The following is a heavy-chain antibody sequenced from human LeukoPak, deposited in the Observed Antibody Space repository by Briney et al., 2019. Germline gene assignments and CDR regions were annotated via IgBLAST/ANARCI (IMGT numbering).Heavy chain of an antibody. D-gene: IGHD3-3*01. CDR1: GYTFTSYG. CDR2: ISAYNGNT. Sequence: ASVKVSCKASGYTFTSYGISWVRQAPGQGLEWMGWISAYNGNTNYAQKLQGRVTMTTDTSTSTAYMELRSLRSDDTAVYYCARDTPPADFWSGYYTSYYYYMDVWGKGTTVTVS. V-gene: IGHV1-18*01. J-gene: IGHJ6*03. CDR3: ARDTPPADFWSGYYTSYYYYMDV.